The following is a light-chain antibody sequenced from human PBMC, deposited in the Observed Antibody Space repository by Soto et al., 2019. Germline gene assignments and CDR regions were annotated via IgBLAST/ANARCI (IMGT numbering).Light chain of an antibody. CDR2: RNP. V-gene: IGLV1-47*01. Sequence: QSVLTQPPSASGTPGQGVTISCSGSTSNIGSNYVYWYQQLPGTAPKLLIYRNPQRPSGVPDRFSGSKPGTSASLAISGLRSDDEADYYCAAWDDTLKRYVFGTGTKVTVL. CDR1: TSNIGSNY. CDR3: AAWDDTLKRYV. J-gene: IGLJ1*01.